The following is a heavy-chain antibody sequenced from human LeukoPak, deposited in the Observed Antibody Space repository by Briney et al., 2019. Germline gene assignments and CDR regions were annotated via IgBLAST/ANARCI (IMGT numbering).Heavy chain of an antibody. CDR2: ISSSGNMI. D-gene: IGHD3-9*01. J-gene: IGHJ4*02. CDR3: AKDLYLTGYSFDY. V-gene: IGHV3-48*03. Sequence: GGSLRLSCAASGFSFSSYEMNWVRQAPGKGLEWVSHISSSGNMIYYADSVKGRFTISRDNSKNTLYLQMNSLRAEDTAVYYCAKDLYLTGYSFDYWGQGTLVTVSS. CDR1: GFSFSSYE.